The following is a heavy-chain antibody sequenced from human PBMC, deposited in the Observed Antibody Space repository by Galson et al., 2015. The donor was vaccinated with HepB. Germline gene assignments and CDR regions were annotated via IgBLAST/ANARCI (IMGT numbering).Heavy chain of an antibody. CDR1: GFTFSSYG. CDR3: ARVELRRFGESDAFDI. V-gene: IGHV3-33*08. D-gene: IGHD3-10*01. CDR2: IHYDGSQT. Sequence: SLRLSCAASGFTFSSYGFHWVRQAPGKGLDWVAVIHYDGSQTDYADSVKGRFTISRDDSKSTLYLQMNSLRAEDTAVYYCARVELRRFGESDAFDIWGQGTMVTVSS. J-gene: IGHJ3*02.